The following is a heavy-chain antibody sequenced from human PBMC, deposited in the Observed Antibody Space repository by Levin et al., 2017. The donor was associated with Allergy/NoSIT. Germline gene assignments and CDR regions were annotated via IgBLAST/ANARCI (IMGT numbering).Heavy chain of an antibody. Sequence: GESLKISCAASGFSFSSYALYWVRQAPGKGLEWVAVISYGASNKYYADSVKGRFTISRDNSKNTLYLQMNSLRGEDTAVYYCARDGTASGIDSWGQGPLVTVSS. J-gene: IGHJ4*02. CDR1: GFSFSSYA. CDR2: ISYGASNK. V-gene: IGHV3-30-3*01. D-gene: IGHD5-12*01. CDR3: ARDGTASGIDS.